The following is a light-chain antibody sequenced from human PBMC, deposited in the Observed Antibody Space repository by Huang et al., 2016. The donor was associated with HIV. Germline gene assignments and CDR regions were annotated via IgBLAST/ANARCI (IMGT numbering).Light chain of an antibody. CDR2: AAS. J-gene: IGKJ1*01. CDR1: QTVSNNF. V-gene: IGKV3-20*01. CDR3: HQYGTSVGT. Sequence: EIVLTQSPGTLSLSPGERATLSCGASQTVSNNFLAWYQHKPCQAPRLLIYAASSRATGIPDRFSGSGSRRDFNLTISRLEPEDFAVYYCHQYGTSVGTFGPGTKVDVK.